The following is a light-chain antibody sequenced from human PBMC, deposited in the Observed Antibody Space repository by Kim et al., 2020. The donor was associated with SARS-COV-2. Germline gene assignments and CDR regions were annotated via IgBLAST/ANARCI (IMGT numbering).Light chain of an antibody. CDR3: QQNNNWPLT. CDR2: GAS. Sequence: VSPGERATPAGRASQSVRSNLAWYQLKPGQPPRLLIYGASTRATGIPARFSGSGSGTELTLTISSLQSEDLAFYYCQQNNNWPLTFGGGTKVDIK. J-gene: IGKJ4*01. V-gene: IGKV3-15*01. CDR1: QSVRSN.